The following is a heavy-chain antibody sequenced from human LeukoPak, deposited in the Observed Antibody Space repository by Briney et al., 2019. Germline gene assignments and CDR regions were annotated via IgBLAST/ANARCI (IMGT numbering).Heavy chain of an antibody. J-gene: IGHJ4*02. V-gene: IGHV3-49*04. CDR2: IRSKAYGGTT. CDR3: TSNELPLYCSSTSCYGRYFDY. CDR1: GFTFGDYA. Sequence: GGSLRLSCTASGFTFGDYAMSWVRQAPGKGLEWVGFIRSKAYGGTTEYAASVKGRFTISRDDSKSIAYLQMNSLKTEDTAVYYCTSNELPLYCSSTSCYGRYFDYWGQGTLVTVSS. D-gene: IGHD2-2*01.